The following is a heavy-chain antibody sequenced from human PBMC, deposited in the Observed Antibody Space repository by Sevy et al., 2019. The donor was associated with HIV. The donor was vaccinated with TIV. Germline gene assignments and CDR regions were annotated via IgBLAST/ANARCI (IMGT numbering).Heavy chain of an antibody. CDR1: GFSFDSYG. J-gene: IGHJ4*02. CDR3: ARDPTATRDYFDY. Sequence: GGSLRLSCAVSGFSFDSYGMSWVRQAPGKGLEWVAVISYDGSNKYYADSVKGRFTISRDNSKNTLYLQMNSLRAEDTAVYYCARDPTATRDYFDYWGQGTLVTVSS. V-gene: IGHV3-30-3*01. D-gene: IGHD4-4*01. CDR2: ISYDGSNK.